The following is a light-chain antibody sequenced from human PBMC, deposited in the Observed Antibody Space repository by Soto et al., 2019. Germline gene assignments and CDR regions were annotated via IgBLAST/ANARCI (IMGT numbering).Light chain of an antibody. CDR1: SGHSIYA. J-gene: IGLJ2*01. CDR2: LNSDGSH. CDR3: QTWGTGIVV. V-gene: IGLV4-69*01. Sequence: LVLTQSPSASASLGASVKLTCTLSSGHSIYAIAWHQQQPEKGPRYLMKLNSDGSHSKGDGIPDRFSGSSSGAERYLTISSLQSEDEADYYCQTWGTGIVVFGGGTKLTVL.